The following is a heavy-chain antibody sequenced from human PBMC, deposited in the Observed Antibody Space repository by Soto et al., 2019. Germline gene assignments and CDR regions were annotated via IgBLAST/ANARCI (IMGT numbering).Heavy chain of an antibody. Sequence: PGGSLRLSCAASGFTFSSYSMNWVRQAPGKGLEWVSSISSSSSYIYYADSVEGRFTISRDNAKNSLYLQMNSLRAEDTAVYYCARVIAAAGTGYYYYGMDVWGQGTTVTVSS. CDR2: ISSSSSYI. CDR1: GFTFSSYS. J-gene: IGHJ6*02. V-gene: IGHV3-21*01. D-gene: IGHD6-13*01. CDR3: ARVIAAAGTGYYYYGMDV.